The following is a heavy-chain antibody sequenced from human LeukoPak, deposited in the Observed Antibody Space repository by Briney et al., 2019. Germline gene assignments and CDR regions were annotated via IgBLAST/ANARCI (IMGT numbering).Heavy chain of an antibody. CDR1: GGSISSSSYY. CDR2: IYYSGST. D-gene: IGHD5-24*01. J-gene: IGHJ4*02. Sequence: SETLSLTCTGSGGSISSSSYYWGWIRQPPGKGLEWIGSIYYSGSTYYNPSLKSRVTISVDTSKNQFSLKLSSVTAADTAVYYCARVGDGYNYRFDYWGQGTLVTVSS. CDR3: ARVGDGYNYRFDY. V-gene: IGHV4-39*07.